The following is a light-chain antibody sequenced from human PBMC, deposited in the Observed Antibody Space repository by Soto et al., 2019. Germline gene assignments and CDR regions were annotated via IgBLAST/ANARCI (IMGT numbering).Light chain of an antibody. CDR1: RSSIGSNA. CDR2: NNN. J-gene: IGLJ1*01. V-gene: IGLV1-44*01. Sequence: QSVLTQPPSASGTPGQRVTISCSGSRSSIGSNAVNWYRQLPGAAPQLLIYNNNQRPSGVPDRFSASKSGTSASLAISGLQSEDEASYYCAAWADSLNFLYVFGTGTKLTVL. CDR3: AAWADSLNFLYV.